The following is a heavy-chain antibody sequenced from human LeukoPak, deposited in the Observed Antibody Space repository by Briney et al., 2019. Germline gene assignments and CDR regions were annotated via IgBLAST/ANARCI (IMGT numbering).Heavy chain of an antibody. CDR3: ARGFLRWEPLHNAFDI. D-gene: IGHD1-26*01. V-gene: IGHV1-18*01. CDR1: GYTFTSYG. Sequence: GASVKVSCKASGYTFTSYGISWVRQAPGQGLEWMGWISAYNGNTNYAQKLQGRVTMTTDTSTSTAYMELRSLRSDDTAVYYCARGFLRWEPLHNAFDIWGQGTMVTVSS. CDR2: ISAYNGNT. J-gene: IGHJ3*02.